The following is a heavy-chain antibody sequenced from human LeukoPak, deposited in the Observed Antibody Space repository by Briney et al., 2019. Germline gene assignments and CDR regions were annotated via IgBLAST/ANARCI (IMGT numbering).Heavy chain of an antibody. CDR2: INPNSGGT. CDR1: GYTFTGYY. V-gene: IGHV1-2*02. D-gene: IGHD5-18*01. CDR3: ARTMTAMVTGWFDP. J-gene: IGHJ5*02. Sequence: ASVKVSCKASGYTFTGYYMHWVRQAPGQGLEWMGWINPNSGGTNYAQKFQGRVTMTRDTSISTAYMELSRLRSDDTAVYYCARTMTAMVTGWFDPWGQGTLVTVPS.